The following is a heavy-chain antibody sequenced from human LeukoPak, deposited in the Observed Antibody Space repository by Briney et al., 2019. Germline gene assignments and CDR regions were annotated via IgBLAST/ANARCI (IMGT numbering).Heavy chain of an antibody. CDR2: IFGSGGSA. Sequence: GGSLRLSCAASGFTFNSYEIDWVRQAPGKGLEWVSGIFGSGGSAHYADSVKGRFTISRDNSKNTVYLQLDSLRVEDTAVYYCGKTTVGYSSGRYPGWPADYWGQGTLVTVSS. CDR3: GKTTVGYSSGRYPGWPADY. D-gene: IGHD2-15*01. J-gene: IGHJ4*02. CDR1: GFTFNSYE. V-gene: IGHV3-23*01.